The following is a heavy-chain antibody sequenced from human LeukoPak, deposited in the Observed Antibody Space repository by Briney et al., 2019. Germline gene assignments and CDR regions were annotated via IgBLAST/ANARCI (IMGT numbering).Heavy chain of an antibody. CDR2: IYYSGST. V-gene: IGHV4-39*01. D-gene: IGHD3-10*01. CDR3: ARGLWFGELLDAFDF. Sequence: PSETLSLTCTVSGGSISSSSYYWGWIRQPPGKGLEWIGSIYYSGSTYYNPSLKSRVTISVDTFKNQFSLKLSSVTAADTAVYYCARGLWFGELLDAFDFWGQGTMVTVSS. J-gene: IGHJ3*01. CDR1: GGSISSSSYY.